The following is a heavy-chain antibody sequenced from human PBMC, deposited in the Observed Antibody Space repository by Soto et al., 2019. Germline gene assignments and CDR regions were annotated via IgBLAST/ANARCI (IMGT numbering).Heavy chain of an antibody. J-gene: IGHJ6*02. Sequence: ASVKVTCKASGGTFSSYASSWVRQAPGQGLEWMGGIIPIFGTANYAQKFQGRVTITADESTSTAYMELSSLRSEDTAVYYCARAIRSYYYYYGMDVWGQGTTVTVSS. CDR2: IIPIFGTA. V-gene: IGHV1-69*13. CDR1: GGTFSSYA. CDR3: ARAIRSYYYYYGMDV.